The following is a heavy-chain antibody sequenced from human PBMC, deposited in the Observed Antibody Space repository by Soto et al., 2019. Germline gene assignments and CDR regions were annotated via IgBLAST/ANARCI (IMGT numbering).Heavy chain of an antibody. CDR3: ARDKGSSSWDLELYYYYYGMDV. J-gene: IGHJ6*02. CDR2: ISSSSSTI. D-gene: IGHD6-13*01. V-gene: IGHV3-48*02. Sequence: GGSLRLSCAASGFTFSSYSMNWVRQAPGKGLEWVSYISSSSSTIYYADSVKGRFTISRENAKNSLYLQMNSLRDEDTAVYYCARDKGSSSWDLELYYYYYGMDVWGQGTTVTVSS. CDR1: GFTFSSYS.